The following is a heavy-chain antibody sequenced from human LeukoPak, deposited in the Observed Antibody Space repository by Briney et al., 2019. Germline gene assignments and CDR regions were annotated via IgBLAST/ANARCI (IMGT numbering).Heavy chain of an antibody. CDR1: GFTFSSYA. Sequence: GGSLRLSCAASGFTFSSYAMSWVRQPPGKGLEWVSAISGSGGSTYYADSVKGRFTISRDNSKNTLYLQMNSLRAEDTAVYYCAKYYYDSSGYWNFDYWGQGTLVTVSS. V-gene: IGHV3-23*01. J-gene: IGHJ4*02. CDR2: ISGSGGST. CDR3: AKYYYDSSGYWNFDY. D-gene: IGHD3-22*01.